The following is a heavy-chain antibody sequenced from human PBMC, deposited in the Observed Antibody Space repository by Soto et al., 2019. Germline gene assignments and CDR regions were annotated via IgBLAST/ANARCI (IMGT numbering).Heavy chain of an antibody. Sequence: EVQLLESGGGLVQPGRSLRLSCAASGFTFSSYAMSWVRQAPGKGLEWVSAISGSGGTTYYAASVKGRFTISRDNSKNTLLLQMNSLRVEDTAVYYCAKFFVETGGSSGWPWTFHYWGQGTLVTVSS. V-gene: IGHV3-23*01. CDR2: ISGSGGTT. CDR1: GFTFSSYA. J-gene: IGHJ4*02. D-gene: IGHD6-25*01. CDR3: AKFFVETGGSSGWPWTFHY.